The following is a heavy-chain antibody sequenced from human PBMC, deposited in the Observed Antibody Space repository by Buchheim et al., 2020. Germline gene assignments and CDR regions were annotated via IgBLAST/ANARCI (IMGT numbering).Heavy chain of an antibody. CDR1: GFSLSSYE. CDR2: ISPGGTTI. V-gene: IGHV3-48*03. D-gene: IGHD1-26*01. CDR3: ARDPPDSGGATFIDY. Sequence: EVQLVESGGGLVQPGGSLGLSCAASGFSLSSYEMNWVRQAPEKGLEWVSYISPGGTTIYYADSVKGRFTISRDNAKNSVYLQMNDLRVDDTAVYYCARDPPDSGGATFIDYWGQGTL. J-gene: IGHJ4*02.